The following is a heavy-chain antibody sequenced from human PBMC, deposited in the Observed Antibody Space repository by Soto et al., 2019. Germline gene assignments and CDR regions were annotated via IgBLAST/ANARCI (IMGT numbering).Heavy chain of an antibody. D-gene: IGHD4-17*01. CDR1: GYTFTGYY. V-gene: IGHV1-2*04. Sequence: QVQLVQSGAEVKKPGASVKVSCKASGYTFTGYYMHWVRQAPGQGLEWMGWINPNSGGTNYAQKFQCWVTMTRDTSISTAYMELSRLRSDDTAVYYCAREGSTTVTTPNFDYWGQGTLVTVSS. J-gene: IGHJ4*02. CDR3: AREGSTTVTTPNFDY. CDR2: INPNSGGT.